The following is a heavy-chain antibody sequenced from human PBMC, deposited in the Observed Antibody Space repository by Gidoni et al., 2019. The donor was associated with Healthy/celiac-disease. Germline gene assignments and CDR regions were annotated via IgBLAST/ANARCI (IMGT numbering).Heavy chain of an antibody. V-gene: IGHV3-53*01. CDR3: ARGVRRAAAVDY. J-gene: IGHJ4*02. D-gene: IGHD6-13*01. Sequence: EVQLLESGGGLIQPGGSLRLSCAASGFTVSSNYMGWVRQAPGKGLEWVSVIYSGGSTYYAESVKGRFTISRDNSKNTLYLQMNSLRAEDTAVYYCARGVRRAAAVDYWGQGTLVTVSS. CDR1: GFTVSSNY. CDR2: IYSGGST.